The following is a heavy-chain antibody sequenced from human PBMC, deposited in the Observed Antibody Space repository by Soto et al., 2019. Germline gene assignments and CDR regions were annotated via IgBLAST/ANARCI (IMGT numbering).Heavy chain of an antibody. J-gene: IGHJ5*02. CDR3: AILRRPISPFDP. Sequence: EVQVLESGGGLVEPGGSLRLSCVGSGFTFRTYAMSWVRQVPGKGLEWVSAVSGSGGSTYYADSVKGRFTISRDNSKNTGYLQMNSLRAEDTAVYYCAILRRPISPFDPWGQGTLVTVSS. D-gene: IGHD3-3*01. CDR2: VSGSGGST. V-gene: IGHV3-23*01. CDR1: GFTFRTYA.